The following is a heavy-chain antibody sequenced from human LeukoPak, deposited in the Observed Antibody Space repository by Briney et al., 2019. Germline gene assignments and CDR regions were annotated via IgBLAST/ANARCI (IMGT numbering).Heavy chain of an antibody. J-gene: IGHJ3*02. CDR2: IYNGGST. CDR1: GFTVSSNY. Sequence: PGGSLRLSCAASGFTVSSNYMSWVRQAPGKGLEWVSVIYNGGSTYYADSVKGRFTISRDNSKNTLYLQMNSLRAEDTAVYYCAREGGNCGGVCYSGPPTYAFDIWGQGTMVTVSS. CDR3: AREGGNCGGVCYSGPPTYAFDI. V-gene: IGHV3-53*01. D-gene: IGHD2-21*02.